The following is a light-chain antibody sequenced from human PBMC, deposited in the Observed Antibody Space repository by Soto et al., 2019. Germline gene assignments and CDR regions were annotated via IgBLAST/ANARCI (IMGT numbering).Light chain of an antibody. CDR3: SSYSSSSTRYV. CDR1: SGDVGTYNY. J-gene: IGLJ1*01. Sequence: QSVLTQPASVSGSPGQSITISCTGTSGDVGTYNYVSWYLQHPGKAPKLMIYDVSNRPSGVSNRLSGSKSGNTASLTISGLQDEDEADYYRSSYSSSSTRYVFGTGTKVTVL. V-gene: IGLV2-14*01. CDR2: DVS.